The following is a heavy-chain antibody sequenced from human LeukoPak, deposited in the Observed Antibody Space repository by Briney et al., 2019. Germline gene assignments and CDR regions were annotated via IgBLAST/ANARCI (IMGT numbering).Heavy chain of an antibody. Sequence: PGGSLRLSCAASGFTFSSYGVSWVRQAPGKGLEWVSAISGSGGSTYYADSVKGRFTISRDNAKNSLYLQMNSLRAEDTALYYCAKDRVYGDYGVAFDIWGQGTMVTVSS. D-gene: IGHD4-17*01. J-gene: IGHJ3*02. CDR1: GFTFSSYG. V-gene: IGHV3-23*01. CDR2: ISGSGGST. CDR3: AKDRVYGDYGVAFDI.